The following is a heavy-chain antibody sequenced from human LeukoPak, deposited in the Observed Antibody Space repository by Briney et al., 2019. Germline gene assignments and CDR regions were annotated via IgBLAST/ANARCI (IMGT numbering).Heavy chain of an antibody. CDR3: ARERYYYDSSGPSDAFDI. CDR1: GGSISSYY. J-gene: IGHJ3*02. V-gene: IGHV4-59*01. CDR2: IHYSGST. D-gene: IGHD3-22*01. Sequence: SETLSLTCTVSGGSISSYYWSWIRQPPGKGLEWIGYIHYSGSTNYNPSLKSRVTISVDTSKNQFSLKLSSVTAADTAVYYCARERYYYDSSGPSDAFDIWGQGTMVTVSS.